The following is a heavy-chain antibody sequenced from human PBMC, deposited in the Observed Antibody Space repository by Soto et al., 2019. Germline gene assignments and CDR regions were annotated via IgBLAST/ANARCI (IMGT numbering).Heavy chain of an antibody. V-gene: IGHV4-39*01. D-gene: IGHD3-10*01. Sequence: SLTQSDTCTVADGSSGTSSYYRIWIRQTPGKGLEWNGSIYYSGSTYYNPALKSRVTISVDTSKNQFSLKLGFVTAAGTAVYYCARHQDRTVVWFGEKGTSKPMSGFDYWGQGTLVTVSS. CDR2: IYYSGST. J-gene: IGHJ4*02. CDR3: ARHQDRTVVWFGEKGTSKPMSGFDY. CDR1: DGSSGTSSYY.